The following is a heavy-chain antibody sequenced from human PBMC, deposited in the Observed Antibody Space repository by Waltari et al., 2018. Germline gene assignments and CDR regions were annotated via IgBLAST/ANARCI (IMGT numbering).Heavy chain of an antibody. CDR2: IYYSGST. Sequence: QVQLQESGPGLVKHSETLSLTCTVSGGSISSYYWSWIRQPPGKGLEWIGYIYYSGSTNYNPSLKSRVTISVDTSKNQFSLKLSSVTAADTAVYYCARGGSSWYEHYYYYMDVWGKGTTVTVSS. J-gene: IGHJ6*03. D-gene: IGHD6-13*01. CDR3: ARGGSSWYEHYYYYMDV. V-gene: IGHV4-59*01. CDR1: GGSISSYY.